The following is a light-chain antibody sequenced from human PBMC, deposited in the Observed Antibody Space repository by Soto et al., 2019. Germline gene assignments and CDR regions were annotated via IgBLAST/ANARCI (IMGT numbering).Light chain of an antibody. Sequence: EIVMTQSPATLSVSPGERATLSCRASQSVDSDLAWYQQKPGQAPRLLMYGASARATGVSDRFSGSGSGTDFTLTISSLQSEDFALYSCQQYHKLPITFGKGTRLEIK. CDR1: QSVDSD. J-gene: IGKJ5*01. CDR2: GAS. CDR3: QQYHKLPIT. V-gene: IGKV3-15*01.